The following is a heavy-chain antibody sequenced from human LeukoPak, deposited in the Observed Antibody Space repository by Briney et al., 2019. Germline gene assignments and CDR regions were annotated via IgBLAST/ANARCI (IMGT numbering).Heavy chain of an antibody. CDR1: GGSFSGYY. CDR2: INHSGST. D-gene: IGHD2-2*01. Sequence: NPSETLSLTCAVYGGSFSGYYWSWIRQPPGKGLEWIGEINHSGSTNYNPSLKSRVTISVDTSKNQFSLKLSSVTAADTAVYYCAIGRVPAAISHFDYWGQGTLVTVSS. J-gene: IGHJ4*02. CDR3: AIGRVPAAISHFDY. V-gene: IGHV4-34*01.